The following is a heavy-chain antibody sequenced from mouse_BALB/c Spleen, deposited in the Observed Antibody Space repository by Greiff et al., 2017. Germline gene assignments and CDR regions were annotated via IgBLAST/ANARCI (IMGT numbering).Heavy chain of an antibody. D-gene: IGHD2-10*01. Sequence: LQQPGSELVRPGASVKLSCKASGYTFTSYWMHWVKQRPGQGLEWIGNIYPGSGSTNYDEKFKSKATLTVDTSSSTAYMQLSSLTSEDSAVSYYSAYYGNYGWFAYWGQGTLVTVSA. V-gene: IGHV1S22*01. J-gene: IGHJ3*01. CDR2: IYPGSGST. CDR1: GYTFTSYW. CDR3: SAYYGNYGWFAY.